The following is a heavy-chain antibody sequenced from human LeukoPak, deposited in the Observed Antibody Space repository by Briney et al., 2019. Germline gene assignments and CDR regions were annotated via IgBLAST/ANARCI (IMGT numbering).Heavy chain of an antibody. J-gene: IGHJ4*02. Sequence: GGSLRLSCAASGFTFSSYAMSWGRQAPGKGLGWVSAINSYGSTYYPDSVKGRFTMSRDNYKNRVHLQMNTVRAGDTAVYYCAKDVGYCGGDCYSGFDSWGQGTLVTVSS. CDR2: INSYGST. CDR1: GFTFSSYA. V-gene: IGHV3-23*01. D-gene: IGHD2-21*02. CDR3: AKDVGYCGGDCYSGFDS.